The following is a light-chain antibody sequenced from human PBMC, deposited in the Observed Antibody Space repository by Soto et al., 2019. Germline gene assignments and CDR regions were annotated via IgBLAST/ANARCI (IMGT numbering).Light chain of an antibody. CDR1: QSVYSDY. J-gene: IGKJ5*01. V-gene: IGKV3D-20*01. Sequence: DIVLSQSPATLSLSPGEGATLSCGASQSVYSDYLAWYQQKPGLAPRLLIYDASTRATGIPDRFSGSGSGTDYTLTISRLEPEDFAVYYCQQYSNAPVTFGQGTRLEIK. CDR2: DAS. CDR3: QQYSNAPVT.